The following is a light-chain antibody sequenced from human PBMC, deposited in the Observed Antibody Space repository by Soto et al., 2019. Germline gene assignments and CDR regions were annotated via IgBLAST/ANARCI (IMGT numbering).Light chain of an antibody. CDR3: SQNSSSNTHV. J-gene: IGLJ1*01. Sequence: QSALTQPPSVSGSPGQSVTISCTGTSSDVGSYNRVSWYQQPPGTAPKLMIYDVGNRPSGVPDRFSVSKSGNTASLTISGLQADDDADYYSSQNSSSNTHVFGTGTKVPDL. CDR2: DVG. CDR1: SSDVGSYNR. V-gene: IGLV2-18*01.